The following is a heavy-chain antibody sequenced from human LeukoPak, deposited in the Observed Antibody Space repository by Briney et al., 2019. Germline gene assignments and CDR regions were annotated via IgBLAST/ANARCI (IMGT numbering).Heavy chain of an antibody. CDR3: AREPIPRIYGMDV. V-gene: IGHV4-34*01. J-gene: IGHJ6*02. Sequence: PWGVLRLSCAASGFTFSSYAMSWIRQPPGKGLEWIGEINHSGSTNYNPSLKSRVTISVDTSKNQFSLKLSSVTAADTAVYYCAREPIPRIYGMDVWGQGTTVTVSS. CDR1: GFTFSSYA. CDR2: INHSGST. D-gene: IGHD1-14*01.